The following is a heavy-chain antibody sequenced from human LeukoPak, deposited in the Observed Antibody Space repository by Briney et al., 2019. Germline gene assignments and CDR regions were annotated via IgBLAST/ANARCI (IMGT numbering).Heavy chain of an antibody. CDR3: ARGARSVPNFNWFDP. CDR1: GFTFSSYG. Sequence: GGSLRLSCAASGFTFSSYGMHWVRQAPGKRLEWVAVIWYDGTNKYYADSVKGRFTISRDNSKNTLYLQMNSLRAEDTAVYYCARGARSVPNFNWFDPWGQGTLVTVSS. V-gene: IGHV3-33*01. CDR2: IWYDGTNK. D-gene: IGHD1-1*01. J-gene: IGHJ5*02.